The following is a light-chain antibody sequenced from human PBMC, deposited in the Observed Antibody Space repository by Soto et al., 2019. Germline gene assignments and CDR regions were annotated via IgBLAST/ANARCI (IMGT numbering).Light chain of an antibody. CDR1: QSISNN. CDR2: GAS. V-gene: IGKV3-15*01. Sequence: EIVMTQSPASLSVSPGEPATLSCRASQSISNNLAWYQQKPGQAPRLLIYGASTRATGFPGRFSGSGSGLEFTLTISSLQSEDFAFYYCQQYNDWPKTFGQGTKVDIK. CDR3: QQYNDWPKT. J-gene: IGKJ1*01.